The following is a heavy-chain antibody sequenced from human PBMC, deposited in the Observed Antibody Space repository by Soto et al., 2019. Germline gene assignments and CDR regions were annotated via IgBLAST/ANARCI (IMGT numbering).Heavy chain of an antibody. V-gene: IGHV4-34*01. Sequence: QVQLQQWGAGLLKPSETLSLTCAVYGGSFSGYYWSWIRLPPGKGLERIVEINHSGSTNYNPSLKTPVPISEDTPKNQFPLYLSSLTAADCAVYYCAKDHGVDALDIWGQGTMVTVSS. J-gene: IGHJ3*02. D-gene: IGHD3-16*01. CDR3: AKDHGVDALDI. CDR1: GGSFSGYY. CDR2: INHSGST.